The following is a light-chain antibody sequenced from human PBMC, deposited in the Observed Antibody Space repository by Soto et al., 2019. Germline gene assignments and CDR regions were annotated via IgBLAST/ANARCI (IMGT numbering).Light chain of an antibody. V-gene: IGKV3-15*01. CDR2: GAS. CDR1: QTISSD. CDR3: QEYSNWPWT. Sequence: EIVLTQSPATLSLSPGQGATLSCRASQTISSDLAWYQHKPGQAPRLLIYGASTRATGIPARFSGRGSGTEFTLTISSLQSEDFAVYYCQEYSNWPWTFGQGTKVDIK. J-gene: IGKJ1*01.